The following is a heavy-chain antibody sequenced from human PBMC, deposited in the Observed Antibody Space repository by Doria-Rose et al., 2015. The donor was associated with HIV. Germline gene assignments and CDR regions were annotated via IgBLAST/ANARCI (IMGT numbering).Heavy chain of an antibody. CDR2: IFSDDER. CDR3: ARIKSSRWYHKYYIDF. CDR1: GVSLSSPGMG. Sequence: QVTLKGSGPVLVKPTETLTLTCTVSGVSLSSPGMGVSWIRQPPGKALEWLANIFSDDERSYQTSLKSRLTISRGTSKSQVVLTMTDMDPVDTATYYCARIKSSRWYHKYYIDFWGQGTLVIVSA. D-gene: IGHD6-13*01. V-gene: IGHV2-26*01. J-gene: IGHJ4*02.